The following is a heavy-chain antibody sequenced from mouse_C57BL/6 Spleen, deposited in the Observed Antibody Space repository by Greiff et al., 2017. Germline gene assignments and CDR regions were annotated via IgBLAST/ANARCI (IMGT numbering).Heavy chain of an antibody. Sequence: VQGVESGPGLVAPSQRLSITCNVSGFSFTSYGVSWVRQPPGKGLEWLGVIWGDGSTNYHSALISRLSISKDNSKSQVFLKLNSLQTDDTATYYCAKHAGNWAMDYWGQGTSVTVSS. CDR3: AKHAGNWAMDY. CDR1: GFSFTSYG. J-gene: IGHJ4*01. D-gene: IGHD4-1*02. CDR2: IWGDGST. V-gene: IGHV2-3*01.